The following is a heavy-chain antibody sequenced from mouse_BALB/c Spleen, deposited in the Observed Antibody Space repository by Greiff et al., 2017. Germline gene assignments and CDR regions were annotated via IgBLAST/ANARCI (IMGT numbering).Heavy chain of an antibody. J-gene: IGHJ1*01. Sequence: EVHLVESGGGLVKPGGSLKLSCAASGFTFSSYAMSWVRQTPEKRLEWVATISSGGSYTYYPDSVKGRFTISRDNAKNTLYLQMSSLRSEDTAMYYCARHWDGHWYFDVWGAGTTVTVSS. V-gene: IGHV5-9-3*01. D-gene: IGHD4-1*01. CDR2: ISSGGSYT. CDR1: GFTFSSYA. CDR3: ARHWDGHWYFDV.